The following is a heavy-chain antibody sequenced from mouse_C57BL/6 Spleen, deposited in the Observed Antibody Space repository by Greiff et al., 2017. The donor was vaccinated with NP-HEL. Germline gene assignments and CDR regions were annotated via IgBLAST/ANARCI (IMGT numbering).Heavy chain of an antibody. J-gene: IGHJ2*01. V-gene: IGHV1-69*01. CDR2: IDPSDSYT. CDR1: GYTFTSYW. Sequence: QVQLQQPGAELVMPGASVKLSCKASGYTFTSYWMHWVKQRPGQGLEWIGEIDPSDSYTNYNQKFKGKSTLTVDKSSSTAYMHLSSLTSEDSAVYYCARTNYYGSSLYYFDYWGQGTTLTVSS. D-gene: IGHD1-1*01. CDR3: ARTNYYGSSLYYFDY.